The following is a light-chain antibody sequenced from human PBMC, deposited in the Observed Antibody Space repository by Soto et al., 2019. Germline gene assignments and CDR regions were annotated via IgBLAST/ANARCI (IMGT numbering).Light chain of an antibody. CDR3: QQLNSYPLP. CDR2: AAS. CDR1: QGISSY. Sequence: DIQLTQSPSFLSASVGDRVTITCRASQGISSYLAWYQQKPGKAPKLLIYAASTLQSGVPSRFSGSGSGKEVTLSISSLQPEDVATYYCQQLNSYPLPFGGGIKVELK. J-gene: IGKJ4*01. V-gene: IGKV1-9*01.